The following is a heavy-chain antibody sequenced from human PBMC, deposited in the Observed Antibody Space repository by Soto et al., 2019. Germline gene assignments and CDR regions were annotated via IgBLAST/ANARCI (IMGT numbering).Heavy chain of an antibody. D-gene: IGHD5-12*01. CDR1: GFTFGDYP. Sequence: GGSLRLSSTASGFTFGDYPMSWFRQAPGQGLEWVGFIRRKANGAPSEYAVYVKGRFTISRYDSKSIVYLQMNSLIAEDTAVYYCTKDIVATIADYYFDYWGQGTLVTVSS. J-gene: IGHJ4*02. CDR2: IRRKANGAPS. V-gene: IGHV3-49*03. CDR3: TKDIVATIADYYFDY.